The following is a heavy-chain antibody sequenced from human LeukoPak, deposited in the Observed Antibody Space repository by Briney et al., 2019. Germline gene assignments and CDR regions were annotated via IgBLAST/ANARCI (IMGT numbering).Heavy chain of an antibody. Sequence: PSETLSLTCTVSGGSISSYYWSWIRQPAGRGLEWIGRIYTSGSTNYNPSLTSRVTMSGDTSKNQFSLKLSSVSAADTAVYYCAGLGGLRHYYYYLDVWGKGTTVTVSS. D-gene: IGHD2-15*01. V-gene: IGHV4-4*07. J-gene: IGHJ6*03. CDR1: GGSISSYY. CDR2: IYTSGST. CDR3: AGLGGLRHYYYYLDV.